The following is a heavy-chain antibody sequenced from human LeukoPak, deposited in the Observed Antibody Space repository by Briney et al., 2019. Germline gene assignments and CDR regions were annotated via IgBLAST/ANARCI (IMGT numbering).Heavy chain of an antibody. CDR2: MNGSADIT. CDR1: GFTFSSYA. V-gene: IGHV3-23*01. CDR3: AKSKDY. J-gene: IGHJ4*02. Sequence: GGSLRLSCAASGFTFSSYAMSWVRQAPGKGLEWVSSMNGSADITYYGDSVKGRFTVSRDNSKDTLYLQMNSLRAEDTAVYYCAKSKDYCGQGTLVTVSP.